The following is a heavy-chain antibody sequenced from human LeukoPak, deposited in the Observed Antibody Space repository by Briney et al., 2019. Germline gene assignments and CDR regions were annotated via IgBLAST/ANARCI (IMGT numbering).Heavy chain of an antibody. Sequence: VKVSCKASGYTFTSYGISWVRQAPGQGLEWMGWISAYNGNTNYAQKLQGRVTMTTDTSTSTAYMELRSLRSDDTAVYYCARDRVLWFGELNYYYYMDVWGKGTTVTISS. D-gene: IGHD3-10*01. J-gene: IGHJ6*03. CDR3: ARDRVLWFGELNYYYYMDV. V-gene: IGHV1-18*01. CDR2: ISAYNGNT. CDR1: GYTFTSYG.